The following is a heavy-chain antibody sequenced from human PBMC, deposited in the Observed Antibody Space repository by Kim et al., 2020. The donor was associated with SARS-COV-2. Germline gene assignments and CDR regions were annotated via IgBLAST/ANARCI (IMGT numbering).Heavy chain of an antibody. Sequence: GGSLRLSCAASGFTFSSYGMHWVRQAPGKGLEWVAVISYDGSNKYYADSVKGRFTISTDNSKNTLYLQMNSLRAEDTTVYYCAKGSLWFGDPNQASFDY. CDR3: AKGSLWFGDPNQASFDY. D-gene: IGHD3-10*01. CDR2: ISYDGSNK. J-gene: IGHJ4*01. CDR1: GFTFSSYG. V-gene: IGHV3-30*18.